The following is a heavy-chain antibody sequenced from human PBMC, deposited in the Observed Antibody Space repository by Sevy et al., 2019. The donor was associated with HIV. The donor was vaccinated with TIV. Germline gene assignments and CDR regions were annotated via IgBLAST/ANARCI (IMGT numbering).Heavy chain of an antibody. CDR3: AGENAWGRGYS. Sequence: SETLSLTCTVSGGSITSLYWNWIRQPPGKGLEWIANIYYNGHINYNPSLKSRVTLSTDTSKNQFSLGLSSVTAADTAMYYCAGENAWGRGYSWGQGTLVTVSS. CDR1: GGSITSLY. J-gene: IGHJ4*02. D-gene: IGHD1-26*01. CDR2: IYYNGHI. V-gene: IGHV4-59*08.